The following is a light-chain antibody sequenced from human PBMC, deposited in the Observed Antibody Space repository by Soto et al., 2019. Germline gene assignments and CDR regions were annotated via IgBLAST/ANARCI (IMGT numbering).Light chain of an antibody. CDR3: SSYTSSNTLV. Sequence: QSALTQPASVSGSPGQSITISCTGTSSDVGAYNYVSWHQQHLGKAPKLMIFEVSDRPSGVSNRFSGSKSGNTASLTISGLQAEDEADYYCSSYTSSNTLVFGGGTKLTVL. J-gene: IGLJ2*01. CDR1: SSDVGAYNY. V-gene: IGLV2-14*01. CDR2: EVS.